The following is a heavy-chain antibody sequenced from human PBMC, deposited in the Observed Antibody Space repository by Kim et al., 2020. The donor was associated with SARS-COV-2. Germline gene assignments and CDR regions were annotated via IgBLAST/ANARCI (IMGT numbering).Heavy chain of an antibody. V-gene: IGHV1-69*13. J-gene: IGHJ6*02. Sequence: SVKVSCKASGGTFSSYAISWVRQAPGQGLEWMGGIIPIFGTANYAQKFQGRVTITADESTSTAYMELSSLRSEDTAVYYCAREFVVVVAATTYYGMDVWGQGTTVTVSS. CDR3: AREFVVVVAATTYYGMDV. CDR1: GGTFSSYA. D-gene: IGHD2-15*01. CDR2: IIPIFGTA.